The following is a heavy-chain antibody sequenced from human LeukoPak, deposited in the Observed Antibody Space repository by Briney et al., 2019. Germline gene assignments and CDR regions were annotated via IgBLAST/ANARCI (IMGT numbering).Heavy chain of an antibody. Sequence: ASVKVSCKASGYTFTSYGISWVRQAPGQGLEWMGWISAYNGNTNYAQKLQGRVTMTTDTSTSTAYMELRSLRSDDTAVYYCARATRYNWNYFNAFDIWGQGTMVTVSS. CDR3: ARATRYNWNYFNAFDI. V-gene: IGHV1-18*01. D-gene: IGHD1-7*01. CDR2: ISAYNGNT. J-gene: IGHJ3*02. CDR1: GYTFTSYG.